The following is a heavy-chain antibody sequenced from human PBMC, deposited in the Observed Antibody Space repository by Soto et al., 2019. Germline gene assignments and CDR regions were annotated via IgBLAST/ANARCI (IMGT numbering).Heavy chain of an antibody. CDR3: ARDWFGIDY. D-gene: IGHD3-10*01. J-gene: IGHJ4*02. Sequence: QVQLVQSGAEVKKPGASVKVSCKASGYTFTSYGISWVRQAPGQGLEWMGWINAYNGNTNYAQNRQGRVTMTTATSTSTAYMALRSLRSADTAVYYCARDWFGIDYWGQGTLVTVSS. V-gene: IGHV1-18*01. CDR2: INAYNGNT. CDR1: GYTFTSYG.